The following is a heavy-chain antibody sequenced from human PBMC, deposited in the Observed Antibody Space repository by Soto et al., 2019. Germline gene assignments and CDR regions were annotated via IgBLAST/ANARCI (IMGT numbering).Heavy chain of an antibody. CDR1: GFTFSRFA. Sequence: QVQLVESGGGVVQPGRSLRLSCAASGFTFSRFAMHWVRQAPGKGLEWVAVISHDGSNKDYADSVKGRFTISRDNSKNTLFLQMNGLRTEDTTVYYCASQGYCGGGRCYALDCWGQGTLVSVSS. J-gene: IGHJ4*02. D-gene: IGHD2-15*01. V-gene: IGHV3-30-3*01. CDR3: ASQGYCGGGRCYALDC. CDR2: ISHDGSNK.